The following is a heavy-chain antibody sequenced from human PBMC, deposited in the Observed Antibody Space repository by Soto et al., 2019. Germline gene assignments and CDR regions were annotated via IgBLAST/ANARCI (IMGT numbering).Heavy chain of an antibody. Sequence: ASVKVSCKASGYTFTSSGISWVRQAPGQGLEWLGWISTDNGNTNYAQHLQGRVSLTTDTSTSTAYMELGSLRSDDTAVYYCARQYSSGWYGYYYGMNVWGQGTTVTVSS. CDR2: ISTDNGNT. J-gene: IGHJ6*02. CDR1: GYTFTSSG. CDR3: ARQYSSGWYGYYYGMNV. V-gene: IGHV1-18*01. D-gene: IGHD6-19*01.